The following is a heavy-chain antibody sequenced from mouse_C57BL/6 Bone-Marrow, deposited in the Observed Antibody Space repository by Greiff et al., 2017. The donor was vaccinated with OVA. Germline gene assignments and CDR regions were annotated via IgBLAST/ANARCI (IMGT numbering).Heavy chain of an antibody. CDR3: ARGSGSSPWFAY. V-gene: IGHV1-56*01. J-gene: IGHJ3*01. CDR2: IFPGSGST. CDR1: GYTFTSHW. Sequence: VQLQQSGPELVRPGASVKISCKAPGYTFTSHWMQWVRQRPGQGLEWIGEIFPGSGSTYYNEKFKGKATLPVDTSSSTAYMQLSSLTSDDAAVYFCARGSGSSPWFAYWGQGTLVTVSA. D-gene: IGHD1-1*01.